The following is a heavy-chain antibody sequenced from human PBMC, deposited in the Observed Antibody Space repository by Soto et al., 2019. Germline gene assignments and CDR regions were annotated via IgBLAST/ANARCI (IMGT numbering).Heavy chain of an antibody. Sequence: EVQLVESGGGLVQPGGSLRLSCAASGFTFSSYNMNWVRQAPGKGRDWLSYISSGSSLIYYADSVKGRFTISRDNAKNSLYLQMSSLRDEDTAVYYCASLTIFDAVIEGMDVCGQGTTVTVSS. J-gene: IGHJ6*02. V-gene: IGHV3-48*02. CDR2: ISSGSSLI. CDR1: GFTFSSYN. CDR3: ASLTIFDAVIEGMDV. D-gene: IGHD3-3*01.